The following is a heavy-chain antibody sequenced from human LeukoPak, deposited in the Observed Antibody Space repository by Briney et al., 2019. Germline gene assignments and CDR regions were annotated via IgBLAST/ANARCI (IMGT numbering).Heavy chain of an antibody. Sequence: SETLSLTCTVSGGSVSSGSYYWSWIRQPPGKGLEWIGYIYYSGSTNYNPSLKSRVTISVDTSKNQFSLKLSSVTAADTAVYYCARMGHNYCDSSPSDYWGQGTLVTVSS. J-gene: IGHJ4*02. CDR1: GGSVSSGSYY. V-gene: IGHV4-61*01. CDR2: IYYSGST. D-gene: IGHD3-22*01. CDR3: ARMGHNYCDSSPSDY.